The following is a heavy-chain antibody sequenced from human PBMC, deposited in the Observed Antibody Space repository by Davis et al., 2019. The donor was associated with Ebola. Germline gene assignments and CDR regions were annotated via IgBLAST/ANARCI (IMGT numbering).Heavy chain of an antibody. CDR1: GYTFTTYG. J-gene: IGHJ6*02. Sequence: ASVTVSCKASGYTFTTYGISWARQAPGQRLEWMGVINPSAGYTNYAQRFQGRVTITRETSTSTVYLEVRRLKSDDTAVYYCARDGPDYYGLDVWGQGTAVTVSS. CDR3: ARDGPDYYGLDV. V-gene: IGHV1-46*01. CDR2: INPSAGYT.